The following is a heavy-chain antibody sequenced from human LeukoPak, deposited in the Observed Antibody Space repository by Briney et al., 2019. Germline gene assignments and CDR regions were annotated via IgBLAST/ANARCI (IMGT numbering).Heavy chain of an antibody. J-gene: IGHJ4*02. CDR1: GFNFSTYS. Sequence: PGGSLRLSCAASGFNFSTYSMNWVRQAPGKGLEWVSYISLRSNYMYYADSVKGRFTISGDNAKNSLYLQMNSLRAEDTAVYYCAKTYGGNPWYYFDYWGQGTLVTVSS. CDR3: AKTYGGNPWYYFDY. D-gene: IGHD4-23*01. CDR2: ISLRSNYM. V-gene: IGHV3-21*05.